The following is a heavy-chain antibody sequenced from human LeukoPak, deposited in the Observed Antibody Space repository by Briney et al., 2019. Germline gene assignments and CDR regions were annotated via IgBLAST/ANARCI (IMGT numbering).Heavy chain of an antibody. D-gene: IGHD3-9*01. CDR3: SRGSYDILTGYSTLGEY. CDR2: VYYTGST. J-gene: IGHJ4*02. V-gene: IGHV4-39*01. CDR1: GGSISSSTYY. Sequence: SETLSLTCTVSGGSISSSTYYWGWIRQPPGKGLEWIGSVYYTGSTYYNPSLKSRITILLDTSKNQISLKLSSVTAADTAVYYCSRGSYDILTGYSTLGEYWGQGTLVTVSA.